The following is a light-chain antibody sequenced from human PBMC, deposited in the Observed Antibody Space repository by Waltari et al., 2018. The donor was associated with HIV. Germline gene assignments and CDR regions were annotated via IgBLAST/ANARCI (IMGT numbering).Light chain of an antibody. CDR2: EVT. CDR1: SRDFGFYNY. Sequence: QSALTQPASVSGSPGPSITISCSGTSRDFGFYNYVSWYQQVPGKVPTVIIYEVTSRPSWVSDRFSGSRSGNTASLTISGLQPEDEADYYCTSYTPSDTLVFGGGTKVTVL. CDR3: TSYTPSDTLV. V-gene: IGLV2-14*01. J-gene: IGLJ2*01.